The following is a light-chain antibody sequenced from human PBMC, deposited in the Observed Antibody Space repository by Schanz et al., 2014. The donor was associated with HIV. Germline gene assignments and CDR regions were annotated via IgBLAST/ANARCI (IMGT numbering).Light chain of an antibody. V-gene: IGKV3-20*01. CDR1: HSVSSNF. CDR2: ATS. J-gene: IGKJ1*01. Sequence: DIVLTQSPDTLSVPPGERATLSCRASHSVSSNFFAWYQQKPGQAPRLVIYATSTRAVGIPDRFSGTGSGTDFTLTISSLEPEDFAVYYCQQYGSSPRTFGQGAKVEI. CDR3: QQYGSSPRT.